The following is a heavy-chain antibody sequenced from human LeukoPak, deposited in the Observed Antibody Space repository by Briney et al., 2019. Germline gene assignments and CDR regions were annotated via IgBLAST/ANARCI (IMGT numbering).Heavy chain of an antibody. J-gene: IGHJ5*02. V-gene: IGHV4-59*12. CDR2: IYYSGST. Sequence: SETLSLTCTVSGGSISSYYWSWIRQPPGKGLEWIGYIYYSGSTNYNPSLKSRVTISVDTSKNQFSLKLSSVTAADTAVYYCAREVVATIGSSTSWGQGTLVTVSS. CDR3: AREVVATIGSSTS. D-gene: IGHD5-12*01. CDR1: GGSISSYY.